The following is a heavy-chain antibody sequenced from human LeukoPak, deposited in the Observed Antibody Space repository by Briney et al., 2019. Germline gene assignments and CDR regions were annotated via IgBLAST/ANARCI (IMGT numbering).Heavy chain of an antibody. CDR1: GFTFSSYA. CDR3: ARDKHLSYFDY. J-gene: IGHJ4*02. V-gene: IGHV3-23*01. CDR2: ISGSGGST. Sequence: GGSLRLSCAASGFTFSSYAMSWVRQAPGKGLEWVSAISGSGGSTYYADSVKGRFAISRDNSKNTLYLQMNSLRAEDTAVYYCARDKHLSYFDYWGQGTLVTVSS.